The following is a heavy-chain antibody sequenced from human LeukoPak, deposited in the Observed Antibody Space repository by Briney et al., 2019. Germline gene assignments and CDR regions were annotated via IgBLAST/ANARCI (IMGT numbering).Heavy chain of an antibody. J-gene: IGHJ4*02. Sequence: GRSLRLSCVASGFTFSSYGMHWVRQAPGKGLEWVAVISYDGSNKYYADSVKGRFTISRDNSKNTLYLQMNSLRAEDTAVYYCAKDTYYYDSSGYYDYWGQGTLVTVSS. CDR2: ISYDGSNK. CDR3: AKDTYYYDSSGYYDY. CDR1: GFTFSSYG. D-gene: IGHD3-22*01. V-gene: IGHV3-30*18.